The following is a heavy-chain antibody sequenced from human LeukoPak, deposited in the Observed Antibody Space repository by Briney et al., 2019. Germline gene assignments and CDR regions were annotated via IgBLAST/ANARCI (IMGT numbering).Heavy chain of an antibody. V-gene: IGHV6-1*01. CDR3: ARTYQLLFKAYYYYMDV. D-gene: IGHD2-2*01. CDR2: THYRSKWYN. CDR1: GDSVSSNSAA. Sequence: SQTLSLTCAISGDSVSSNSAAWNWIRQSPSRGLEWLGRTHYRSKWYNDYAVSVKSRITINPDTSKNQFSLQLNSVTPEDTAVYYCARTYQLLFKAYYYYMDVWGKGTTVTVSS. J-gene: IGHJ6*03.